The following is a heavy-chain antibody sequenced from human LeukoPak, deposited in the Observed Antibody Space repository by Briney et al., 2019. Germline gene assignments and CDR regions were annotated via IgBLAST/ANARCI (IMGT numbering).Heavy chain of an antibody. J-gene: IGHJ4*02. CDR3: ARGPDYGDYGYFDY. D-gene: IGHD4-17*01. Sequence: GGSLRLSCAASGFTFSSYGMHWVRQAPGTGLEWVAFIRSDGSNKNYADSVKGRFTISRDNSKNTLYLQMNSLRAEDTAVYYCARGPDYGDYGYFDYWGQGTLVTVSS. CDR1: GFTFSSYG. V-gene: IGHV3-30*02. CDR2: IRSDGSNK.